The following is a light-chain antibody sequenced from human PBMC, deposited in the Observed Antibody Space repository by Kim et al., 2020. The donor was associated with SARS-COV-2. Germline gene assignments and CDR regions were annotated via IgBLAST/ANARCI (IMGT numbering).Light chain of an antibody. Sequence: GQRFTISCSGGRSNIGSNTVNWYQQLPGTAPKLLIFINDQRPSGVPDRFSGSKSGTSASLAISGLQSVDEADYYCAAWDDSLNGLLFGGGTQLTVL. CDR2: IND. J-gene: IGLJ2*01. CDR1: RSNIGSNT. V-gene: IGLV1-44*01. CDR3: AAWDDSLNGLL.